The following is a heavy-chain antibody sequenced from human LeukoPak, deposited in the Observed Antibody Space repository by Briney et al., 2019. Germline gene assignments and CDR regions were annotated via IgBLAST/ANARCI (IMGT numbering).Heavy chain of an antibody. J-gene: IGHJ5*02. CDR1: GYTFTSDG. CDR2: ISAYNGNT. V-gene: IGHV1-18*01. Sequence: ASVKVSCKASGYTFTSDGISWVRQAPGQGLEWMGWISAYNGNTNYAQKLQGRVTMTTDTSTSTAYMELRSLRSDDTAVYYCARDPEKYSGSHWDWFDPWGQGTLVTVSS. D-gene: IGHD1-26*01. CDR3: ARDPEKYSGSHWDWFDP.